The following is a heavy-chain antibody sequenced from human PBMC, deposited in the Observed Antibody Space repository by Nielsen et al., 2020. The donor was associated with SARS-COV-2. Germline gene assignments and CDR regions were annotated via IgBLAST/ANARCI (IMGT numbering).Heavy chain of an antibody. CDR3: AREITAGMYYFDY. D-gene: IGHD5-18*01. V-gene: IGHV3-11*06. Sequence: GESLKISCAASGFTFSDYYMSWIRQAPGKGLEWVSYISSSSSYTNYADSVKGRFTISRDNAKNSLYLQMNSLRDEDTAVYYCAREITAGMYYFDYWGQGTLVTVSS. CDR2: ISSSSSYT. CDR1: GFTFSDYY. J-gene: IGHJ4*02.